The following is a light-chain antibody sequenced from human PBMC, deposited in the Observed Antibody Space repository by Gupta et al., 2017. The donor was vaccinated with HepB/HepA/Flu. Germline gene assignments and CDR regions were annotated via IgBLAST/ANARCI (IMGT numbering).Light chain of an antibody. Sequence: SYELTQPLSVSVALGQTARITCGGNNIGSKNVHWYQQKPGQAPVLVIYRDSNRPAGIPERFSGSNSGNTATLTISRAQAGEEADYYGQGGDSSTAAVFGGGTKLTVL. J-gene: IGLJ2*01. V-gene: IGLV3-9*01. CDR3: QGGDSSTAAV. CDR1: NIGSKN. CDR2: RDS.